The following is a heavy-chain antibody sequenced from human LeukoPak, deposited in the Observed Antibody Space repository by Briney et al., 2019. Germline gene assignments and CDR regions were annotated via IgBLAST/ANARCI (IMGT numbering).Heavy chain of an antibody. V-gene: IGHV3-72*01. Sequence: GGSLRLSCAASGFTFSDHYMDWVRQAPGKGLEWVGRTRNKANSYTTEYAASEKGSFTISRDDSKNSLYLQMSSLKTEDTAVYYCARVFGDTLGWDYMDVWGKGTTVTVSS. CDR2: TRNKANSYTT. CDR1: GFTFSDHY. D-gene: IGHD2-21*02. J-gene: IGHJ6*03. CDR3: ARVFGDTLGWDYMDV.